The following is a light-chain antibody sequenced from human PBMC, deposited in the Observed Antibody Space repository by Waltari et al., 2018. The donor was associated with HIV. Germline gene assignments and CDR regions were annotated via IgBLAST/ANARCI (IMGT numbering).Light chain of an antibody. CDR3: TSYIHPTTRV. J-gene: IGLJ2*01. V-gene: IGLV2-14*01. CDR1: SSDIGAYNY. CDR2: DVS. Sequence: QSALTQPASVSGSPGQSITITCTGTSSDIGAYNYVSWYQQHPGKAPKLIIYDVSNRPSGVSNRFSCSKSDNTASLTISGLQAEDEADYYCTSYIHPTTRVFGGGTKLTVL.